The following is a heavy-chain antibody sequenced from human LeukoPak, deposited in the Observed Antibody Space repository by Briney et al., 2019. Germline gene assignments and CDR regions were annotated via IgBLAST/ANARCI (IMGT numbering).Heavy chain of an antibody. CDR3: ARDPSGCFDY. Sequence: PGRSLRLSCAASGFTFSSYAMHWVRQAPGKGLEWVSYISSSSSTIYYADSVKGRFTISRDNAKNSLYLQMNSLRAEDTAVYYCARDPSGCFDYWGQGTLVTVSS. CDR2: ISSSSSTI. J-gene: IGHJ4*02. D-gene: IGHD6-19*01. V-gene: IGHV3-48*04. CDR1: GFTFSSYA.